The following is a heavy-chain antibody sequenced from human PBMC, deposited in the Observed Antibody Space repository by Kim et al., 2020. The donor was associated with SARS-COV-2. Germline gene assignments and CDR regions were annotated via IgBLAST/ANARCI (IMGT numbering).Heavy chain of an antibody. J-gene: IGHJ4*02. Sequence: NYNPYLKSRVTISVDTSKNQFSLKLSSVTAADRAVYYCARSQYYFGSGIDYWGQGTLVTVSS. V-gene: IGHV4-34*01. D-gene: IGHD3-10*01. CDR3: ARSQYYFGSGIDY.